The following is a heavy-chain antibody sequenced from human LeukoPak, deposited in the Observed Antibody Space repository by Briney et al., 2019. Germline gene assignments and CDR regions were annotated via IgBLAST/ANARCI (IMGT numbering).Heavy chain of an antibody. CDR3: AREVPRLTGYFYAFDY. CDR2: INHSGST. D-gene: IGHD3-9*01. J-gene: IGHJ4*02. Sequence: SETLSLTCAVYGGSLSGYYWSWIRPPPGKGLEWIGEINHSGSTNYNPSLKSRVTISVDTSKNQFSLKLSSVTAADTAVYYCAREVPRLTGYFYAFDYWGQGTLVTVSS. CDR1: GGSLSGYY. V-gene: IGHV4-34*01.